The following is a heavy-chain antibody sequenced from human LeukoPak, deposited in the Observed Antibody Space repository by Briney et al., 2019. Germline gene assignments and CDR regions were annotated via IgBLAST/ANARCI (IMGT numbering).Heavy chain of an antibody. CDR3: ARGGYTGTSFNY. D-gene: IGHD5-12*01. Sequence: SETLSLTCTVSGGSISSYYWSWIRQPPGKGLEWIGYIYYSGSTNYSPSLKSRVTISVDSSKHQFSLKLNSVTAADTAVYYCARGGYTGTSFNYWGQGTLVTVSS. J-gene: IGHJ4*02. CDR1: GGSISSYY. V-gene: IGHV4-59*08. CDR2: IYYSGST.